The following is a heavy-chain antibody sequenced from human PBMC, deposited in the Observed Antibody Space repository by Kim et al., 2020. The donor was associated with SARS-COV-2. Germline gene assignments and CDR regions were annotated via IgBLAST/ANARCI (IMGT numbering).Heavy chain of an antibody. J-gene: IGHJ5*02. CDR1: GGSISSYY. D-gene: IGHD6-19*01. Sequence: SETLSLTCTVSGGSISSYYWSWIRQPPGKGLEWIGYIYYSGSTNYNPSLKSRVTISVDTSKNQFSLKLSSVTAADTAVYYCARGYSSGWGLNNWFDPWGQGTLVTVSS. V-gene: IGHV4-59*01. CDR2: IYYSGST. CDR3: ARGYSSGWGLNNWFDP.